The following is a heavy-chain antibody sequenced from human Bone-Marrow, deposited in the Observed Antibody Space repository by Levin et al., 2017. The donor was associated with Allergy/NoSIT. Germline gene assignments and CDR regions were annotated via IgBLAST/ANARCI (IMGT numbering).Heavy chain of an antibody. Sequence: SQTLSLTCSVSGGSITNADFYWIWIRQPPGKGLEWIGHIYYSGDTYYNPSLKSRLTISVDTSKNQFSLSVISVTAADTAVYFCARRYYFDSRGYYGFDAWGQGTLVTVSS. V-gene: IGHV4-30-4*01. J-gene: IGHJ5*02. CDR2: IYYSGDT. CDR3: ARRYYFDSRGYYGFDA. CDR1: GGSITNADFY. D-gene: IGHD3-22*01.